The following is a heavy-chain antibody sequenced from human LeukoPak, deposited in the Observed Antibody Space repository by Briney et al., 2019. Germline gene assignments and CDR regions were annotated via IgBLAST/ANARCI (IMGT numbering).Heavy chain of an antibody. CDR2: IKQNGSEK. Sequence: GGSLRLSCAASGFTFSSYWMSWVRQAPGKGLEWVANIKQNGSEKYYVDSVKGRFTISRDNAKNSLYLQINSLRAEDTAVYYCAREADDGVYYFDYWGQGTLVTVSS. V-gene: IGHV3-7*01. CDR3: AREADDGVYYFDY. J-gene: IGHJ4*02. CDR1: GFTFSSYW. D-gene: IGHD5-24*01.